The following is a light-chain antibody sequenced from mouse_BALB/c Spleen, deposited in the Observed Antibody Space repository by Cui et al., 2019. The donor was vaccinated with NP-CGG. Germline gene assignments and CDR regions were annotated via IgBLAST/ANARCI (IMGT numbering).Light chain of an antibody. Sequence: QAFLTQEPAPTTSPGETVTLTCRSNTGAVTTSNYTNWVQEKPDHLFTGLIGGTNNRAPGVPARFSGSLIGDKAALTITGAQTEDEAIYFCALCYSNHWVFGGGTKLTVL. CDR1: TGAVTTSNY. CDR3: ALCYSNHWV. CDR2: GTN. J-gene: IGLJ1*01. V-gene: IGLV1*01.